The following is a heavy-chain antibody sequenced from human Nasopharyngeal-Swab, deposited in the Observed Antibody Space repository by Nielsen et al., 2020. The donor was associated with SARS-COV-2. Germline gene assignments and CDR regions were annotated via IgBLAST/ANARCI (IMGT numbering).Heavy chain of an antibody. CDR3: VKDKGRLVYYMDG. D-gene: IGHD3-9*01. J-gene: IGHJ6*03. V-gene: IGHV3-64D*09. CDR2: ITHRGIST. Sequence: VGQAAGKGLQHVSAITHRGISTYYADSVKGRFTISRDNSKNMVYLQMSSLRPEDTAVYFCVKDKGRLVYYMDGWGMGTTVTVSS.